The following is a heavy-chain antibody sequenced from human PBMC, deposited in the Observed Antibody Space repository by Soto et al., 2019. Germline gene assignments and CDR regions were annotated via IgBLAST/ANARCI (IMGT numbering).Heavy chain of an antibody. CDR1: GGSISSYD. V-gene: IGHV4-59*01. Sequence: SETLSLPCTVSGGSISSYDWSWIRQPPGKGLEWIGYIYYSGSTNYNPSLKSRVTISVDTSKNQFSLKLSSVTAADTAVYYCARVGLRRSTWFDPWGQGTLVTVSS. D-gene: IGHD5-12*01. CDR3: ARVGLRRSTWFDP. J-gene: IGHJ5*02. CDR2: IYYSGST.